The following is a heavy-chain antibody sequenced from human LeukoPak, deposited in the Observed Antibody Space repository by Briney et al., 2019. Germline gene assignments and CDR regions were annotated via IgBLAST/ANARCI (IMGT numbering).Heavy chain of an antibody. D-gene: IGHD3-10*01. J-gene: IGHJ4*02. V-gene: IGHV3-15*01. CDR3: TATYYYYGSGSYLYYFDY. Sequence: WIRQSPGKGLEWVGRIKSKTDGGTTDYAAPVKGRFTISRDDSKNTLYLQMNSLKTEDTAVYYCTATYYYYGSGSYLYYFDYWGQGTLVTVSS. CDR2: IKSKTDGGTT.